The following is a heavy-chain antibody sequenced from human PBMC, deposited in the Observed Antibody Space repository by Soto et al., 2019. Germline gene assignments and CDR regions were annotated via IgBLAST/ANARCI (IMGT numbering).Heavy chain of an antibody. CDR2: IYYSGST. Sequence: SETLSLTCTASGGSISSYYWSWIRQPPGKGLEWIGYIYYSGSTNYNSSLKSRVTISVDTSKNQLSLKLSPVTAADTAVYYCARATYYYDSSGYYGYYFDYWGQGTLVTVSS. CDR3: ARATYYYDSSGYYGYYFDY. D-gene: IGHD3-22*01. J-gene: IGHJ4*02. CDR1: GGSISSYY. V-gene: IGHV4-59*01.